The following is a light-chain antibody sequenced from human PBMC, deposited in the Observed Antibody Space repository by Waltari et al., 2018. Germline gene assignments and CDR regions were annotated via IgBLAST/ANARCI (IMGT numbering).Light chain of an antibody. V-gene: IGLV1-51*02. CDR2: EDS. J-gene: IGLJ7*01. CDR1: SSNIGNNY. CDR3: GTWDSSLSGAV. Sequence: QSVLTQPPSVSAAPGQRVTISCSGGSSNIGNNYVSWYRQFPVTAPKLLIYEDSERPSGMSGRFSGSKSGTSATLDITGLQAGDEADYYCGTWDSSLSGAVFGGGTHLTVL.